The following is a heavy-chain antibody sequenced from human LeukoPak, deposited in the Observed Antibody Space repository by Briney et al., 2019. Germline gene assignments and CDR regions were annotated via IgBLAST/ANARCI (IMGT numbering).Heavy chain of an antibody. CDR3: ARDPGSGWHYYFDY. CDR1: GFTFSNYV. CDR2: IWYDGSNK. V-gene: IGHV3-33*01. J-gene: IGHJ4*02. D-gene: IGHD6-19*01. Sequence: PGGSLRLSCAASGFTFSNYVMHWVRQAPGKGLEWVAVIWYDGSNKYYADSVKGRFTISRDNSKNTLYLQMNSLRAEDTAVYYCARDPGSGWHYYFDYWGQGTLVTVSS.